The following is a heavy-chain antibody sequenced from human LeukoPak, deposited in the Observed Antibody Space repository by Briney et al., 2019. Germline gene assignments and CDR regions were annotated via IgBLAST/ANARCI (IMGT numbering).Heavy chain of an antibody. CDR1: GFTFDDYG. CDR3: ARDTRDSSRAGGSWFDP. D-gene: IGHD6-13*01. V-gene: IGHV3-20*04. Sequence: PGGSLRLSCAASGFTFDDYGMSWVRQAPGKGLEWVSGINWNGGSTGYADSVKGRFTISRDNAKNSLYLQMNSLRAGDTALYYCARDTRDSSRAGGSWFDPWGQGTLVTVSS. CDR2: INWNGGST. J-gene: IGHJ5*02.